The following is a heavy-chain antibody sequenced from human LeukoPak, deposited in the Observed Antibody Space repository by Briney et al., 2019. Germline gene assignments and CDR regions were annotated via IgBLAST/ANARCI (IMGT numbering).Heavy chain of an antibody. Sequence: ASVKVSCKASGYTFTSYGISWVRQAPGQGLEWMGWISAYNGNTNYAQKFQGRVTITADESTSTAYMELSSLRSEDTAVYYCARDLGIVVVTASAFDIWGQGTMVTVSS. V-gene: IGHV1-18*01. CDR1: GYTFTSYG. CDR3: ARDLGIVVVTASAFDI. D-gene: IGHD2-21*02. CDR2: ISAYNGNT. J-gene: IGHJ3*02.